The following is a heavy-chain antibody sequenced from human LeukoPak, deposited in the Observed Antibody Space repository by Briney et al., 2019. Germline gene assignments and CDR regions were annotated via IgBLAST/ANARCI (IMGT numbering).Heavy chain of an antibody. Sequence: GASVKVSCKVSGYTLTELSMHWVRQAPGKGLEWMGGFDPEVGETIYAQKFQGRVTMTEDTSTDTAYMELSSLRSEDTAVYYCATAVHCSGDSCYRYWFDPWGQGTLVTVSS. J-gene: IGHJ5*02. CDR3: ATAVHCSGDSCYRYWFDP. D-gene: IGHD2-15*01. V-gene: IGHV1-24*01. CDR1: GYTLTELS. CDR2: FDPEVGET.